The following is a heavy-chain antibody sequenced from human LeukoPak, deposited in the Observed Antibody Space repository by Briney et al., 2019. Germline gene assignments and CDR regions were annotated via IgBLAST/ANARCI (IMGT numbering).Heavy chain of an antibody. J-gene: IGHJ4*02. Sequence: SVKVSCKASGGTFSSYAISWVRQAPGQGFGWMGRIIPIFGTANYAQKFQGRVTITTDESTSTAYMELSSLRSEDTAVYYCARDPSSGWFDYWGQGTLVTVSS. D-gene: IGHD6-19*01. CDR2: IIPIFGTA. CDR3: ARDPSSGWFDY. CDR1: GGTFSSYA. V-gene: IGHV1-69*05.